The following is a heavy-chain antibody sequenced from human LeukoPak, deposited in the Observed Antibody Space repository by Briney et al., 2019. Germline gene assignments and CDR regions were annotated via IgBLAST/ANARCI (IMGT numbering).Heavy chain of an antibody. Sequence: SETLSLTCTVSGGSISSYYWSWIRQPAGKGLEWIGRIYTSGSTNYNPSLKSRVTISVDTSKNQFSLKLSSVTAADTAVYYCARDRGYYDSSGDDAFDIWGQGTMVTVSS. CDR1: GGSISSYY. D-gene: IGHD3-22*01. CDR3: ARDRGYYDSSGDDAFDI. J-gene: IGHJ3*02. CDR2: IYTSGST. V-gene: IGHV4-4*07.